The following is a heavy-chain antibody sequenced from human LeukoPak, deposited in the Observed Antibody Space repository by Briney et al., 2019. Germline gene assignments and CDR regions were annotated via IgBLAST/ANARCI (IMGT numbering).Heavy chain of an antibody. D-gene: IGHD3-22*01. CDR2: INPSGGST. CDR1: GSTFTSYY. J-gene: IGHJ4*02. V-gene: IGHV1-46*01. Sequence: GASVKVSCKASGSTFTSYYMHWVPQAPGQGLEWMGIINPSGGSTSYAQKFQGRVTMTRDTSTSTVYMELSSLRSEDTAVYYCARLTYYYDSSGYPKPYYFDYWGQGTLVTVSS. CDR3: ARLTYYYDSSGYPKPYYFDY.